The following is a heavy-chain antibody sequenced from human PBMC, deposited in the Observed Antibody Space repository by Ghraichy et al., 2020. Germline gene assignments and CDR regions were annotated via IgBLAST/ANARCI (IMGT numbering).Heavy chain of an antibody. D-gene: IGHD6-19*01. J-gene: IGHJ5*02. CDR2: INHSGST. CDR3: ARGTQRIAVAGRSWFDP. CDR1: GGSFSGYY. Sequence: LSLTCAVYGGSFSGYYWSWIRQPPGKGLEWIGEINHSGSTNYNPSLKSRVTISVDTSKNQFSLKLSSVTAADTAVYYCARGTQRIAVAGRSWFDPWGQGTLVTVSS. V-gene: IGHV4-34*01.